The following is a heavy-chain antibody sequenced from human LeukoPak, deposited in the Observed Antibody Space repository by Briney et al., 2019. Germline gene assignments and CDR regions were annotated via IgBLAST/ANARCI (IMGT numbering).Heavy chain of an antibody. CDR3: ARVRGSNWFDP. D-gene: IGHD3-16*01. CDR2: LYSGGST. V-gene: IGHV3-53*01. Sequence: GGSLRLSCAASGFTVSSNYMSWVRQAPGKGLEWVPVLYSGGSTYYADSVKGRFTVSRDNSKNTVYLQMNSLRVEDTAVYYCARVRGSNWFDPWGQGTLVTVSS. CDR1: GFTVSSNY. J-gene: IGHJ5*02.